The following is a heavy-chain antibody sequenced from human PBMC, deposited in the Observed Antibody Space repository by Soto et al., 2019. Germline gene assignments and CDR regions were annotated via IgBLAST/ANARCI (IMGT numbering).Heavy chain of an antibody. V-gene: IGHV4-59*01. D-gene: IGHD3-3*01. CDR1: GGSISSFY. J-gene: IGHJ6*03. CDR3: ARVLTIFGVVIEYYYYMDV. CDR2: IYYSGST. Sequence: SETLSLTCTVSGGSISSFYWSWIRQPPGKGLEWIGYIYYSGSTNYHPSLKSRVTISVDTSKNQFSLKLSSVTAADTAVYYCARVLTIFGVVIEYYYYMDVWGKGTTVTVSS.